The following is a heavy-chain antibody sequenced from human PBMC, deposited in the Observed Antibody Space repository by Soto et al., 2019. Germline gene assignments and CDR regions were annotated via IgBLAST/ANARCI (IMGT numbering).Heavy chain of an antibody. Sequence: QVQLVQTGAEVKKPGASVKVSCKASGYTFTGYYMHWVRQAPGQGLEWMGWINPNSGGTNYAQKFQGWVTMTRDTSISPAYMELSRLRSDDTAVYYCARGSLPYYYDSSEGGWFYPWGQGTLVTVSS. CDR2: INPNSGGT. CDR1: GYTFTGYY. J-gene: IGHJ5*02. V-gene: IGHV1-2*04. D-gene: IGHD3-22*01. CDR3: ARGSLPYYYDSSEGGWFYP.